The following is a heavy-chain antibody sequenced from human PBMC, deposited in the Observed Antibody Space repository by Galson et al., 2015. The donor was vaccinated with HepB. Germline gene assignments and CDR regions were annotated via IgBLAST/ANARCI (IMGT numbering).Heavy chain of an antibody. D-gene: IGHD3-22*01. CDR1: GYTFTSYG. Sequence: SVKVSCKASGYTFTSYGISWVRQAPGQGLEWMGWISAYNGNTNYAQKLQGRVTMTTDTSTSTAYMELRSLRSDDTAVYYCAIVPRGDYDYYDSSGYYTRAEYFQHWGQGTLVTVSS. J-gene: IGHJ1*01. V-gene: IGHV1-18*04. CDR3: AIVPRGDYDYYDSSGYYTRAEYFQH. CDR2: ISAYNGNT.